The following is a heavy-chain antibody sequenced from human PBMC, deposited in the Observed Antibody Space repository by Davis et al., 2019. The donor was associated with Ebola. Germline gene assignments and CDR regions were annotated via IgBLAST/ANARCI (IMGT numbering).Heavy chain of an antibody. CDR1: GGSISSSNW. D-gene: IGHD4-17*01. CDR2: IYHSGST. V-gene: IGHV4-4*02. J-gene: IGHJ4*02. CDR3: ARDGNYGDSDYYFDY. Sequence: SETLSLTCAVSGGSISSSNWWSLVRQPPGKGLEWIGEIYHSGSTNYNPSLKSRVTISVDKSKNQFSLKLSSVTAADTAVYYCARDGNYGDSDYYFDYWGQGTLVTVSS.